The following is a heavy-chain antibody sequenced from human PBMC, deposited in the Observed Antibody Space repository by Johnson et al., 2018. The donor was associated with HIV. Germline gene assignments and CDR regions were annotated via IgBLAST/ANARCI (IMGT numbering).Heavy chain of an antibody. D-gene: IGHD6-6*01. CDR2: VYSGGTT. CDR3: ASTRLGAFDI. J-gene: IGHJ3*02. CDR1: GFTVSSNY. Sequence: VQLVESWGGLVQPGGSLRLSCAASGFTVSSNYMSWVRQAPGKGLESVSVVYSGGTTHYADSVKGRSTISRDNSKNTLYLQMNSLRVEDTAVYYCASTRLGAFDIWGQGTMVTVSS. V-gene: IGHV3-66*01.